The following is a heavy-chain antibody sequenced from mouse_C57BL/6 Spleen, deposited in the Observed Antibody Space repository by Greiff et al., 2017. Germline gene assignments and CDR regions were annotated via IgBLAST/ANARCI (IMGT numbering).Heavy chain of an antibody. J-gene: IGHJ2*01. CDR1: GYAFSSYW. D-gene: IGHD2-1*01. V-gene: IGHV1-80*01. CDR2: IYPGDGDT. Sequence: QVQLQQSGAELVKPGASVKISCKASGYAFSSYWMNWVKQRPGKGLEWIGQIYPGDGDTNYNGKSKGKVTLTADKSSSTAYMQLSSLTSEDSAVYFCAREDGKTYFDYWGQGTTLTVSS. CDR3: AREDGKTYFDY.